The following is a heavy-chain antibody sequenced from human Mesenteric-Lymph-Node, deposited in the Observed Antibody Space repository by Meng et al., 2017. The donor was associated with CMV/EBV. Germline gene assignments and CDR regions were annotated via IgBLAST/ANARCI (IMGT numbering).Heavy chain of an antibody. Sequence: GGSLRLSCAASGFTFSSNGMHWVRQAPGKGLEWVAFIRYDGSNKYYADSVKGRFTISRDNAKNSLYLQMNSLRVEDTAVYYCARDLMYYPDYWGQGTPVTVSS. CDR1: GFTFSSNG. D-gene: IGHD3-16*01. CDR2: IRYDGSNK. J-gene: IGHJ4*02. CDR3: ARDLMYYPDY. V-gene: IGHV3-30*02.